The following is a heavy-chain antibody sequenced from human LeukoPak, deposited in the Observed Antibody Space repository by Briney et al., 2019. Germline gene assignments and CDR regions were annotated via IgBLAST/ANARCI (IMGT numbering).Heavy chain of an antibody. D-gene: IGHD3-22*01. CDR3: AKDRVVGDYYDSSGFNFLFDY. CDR1: GFTFDDYA. V-gene: IGHV3-43*02. J-gene: IGHJ4*02. Sequence: GGSLRLSCAASGFTFDDYAMHWVRQAPGKGLEWVSLISGDGGSTYYADSVKGRFTISRDNSKNSLYLQMNSLRTEDTALYYCAKDRVVGDYYDSSGFNFLFDYWGQGTLVTVSS. CDR2: ISGDGGST.